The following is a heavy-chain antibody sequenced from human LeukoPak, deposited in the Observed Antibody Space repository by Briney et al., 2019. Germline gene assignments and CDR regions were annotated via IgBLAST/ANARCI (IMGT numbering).Heavy chain of an antibody. J-gene: IGHJ4*02. CDR1: GFTFNGSA. CDR3: TRRHYGDYVVDN. Sequence: PGGSLRLSCATSGFTFNGSALHWVRQASGQGLEWVGRIRSKAHRYATAYAASVKGRFTVSGDDSKNMAYLQMNSLKTEDTAIYYCTRRHYGDYVVDNWGQGTLVTVSS. CDR2: IRSKAHRYAT. D-gene: IGHD4-17*01. V-gene: IGHV3-73*01.